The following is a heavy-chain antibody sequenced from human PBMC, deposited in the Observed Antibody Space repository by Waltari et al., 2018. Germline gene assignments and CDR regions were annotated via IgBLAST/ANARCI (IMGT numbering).Heavy chain of an antibody. CDR2: IHYSGST. D-gene: IGHD1-1*01. CDR3: ARDAATGYFDS. Sequence: QVQLQESGPGLVKPSETLSLTCTISDDSFNDYYWCWIRQPPGKGLEWLGYIHYSGSTDSGPSFKSRVTMSIDTSKNQFALNLSAVSAADTAVYYCARDAATGYFDSWGQGTLVTVSS. CDR1: DDSFNDYY. V-gene: IGHV4-59*01. J-gene: IGHJ4*02.